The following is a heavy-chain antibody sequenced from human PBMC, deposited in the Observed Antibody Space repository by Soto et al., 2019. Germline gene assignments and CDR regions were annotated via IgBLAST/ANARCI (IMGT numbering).Heavy chain of an antibody. V-gene: IGHV4-34*01. J-gene: IGHJ4*02. D-gene: IGHD3-10*01. CDR2: INHSGST. CDR3: ARDEITCLFEY. CDR1: GGSFSWYY. Sequence: SETLSLTCAGYGGSFSWYYYTLIRQPPGTGLEWIGEINHSGSTNYNPSLKSRVTISVDTSKNQFSLKLTSVTAADTAGYYCARDEITCLFEYWGQGTLVT.